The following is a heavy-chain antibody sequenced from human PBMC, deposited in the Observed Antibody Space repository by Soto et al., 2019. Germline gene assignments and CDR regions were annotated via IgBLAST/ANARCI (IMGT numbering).Heavy chain of an antibody. CDR2: ISHTGST. J-gene: IGHJ5*02. CDR3: ARAVAPYFGTGFDP. CDR1: GGSISSGNSYS. D-gene: IGHD3-10*01. V-gene: IGHV4-30-2*01. Sequence: QLQLQESGSGLIKPSQTLSLTFAVSGGSISSGNSYSWSWIRQPPGKGLEWIGSISHTGSTSYNPSLKTRLTMSVDKSKNQASLRLSSVTAADMAVYYCARAVAPYFGTGFDPWGQGILGTFSS.